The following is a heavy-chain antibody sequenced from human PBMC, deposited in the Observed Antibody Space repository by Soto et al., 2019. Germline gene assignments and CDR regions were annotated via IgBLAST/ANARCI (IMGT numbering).Heavy chain of an antibody. CDR3: AKDSSGSGWYDWFDP. CDR1: GFTFSSYA. D-gene: IGHD6-19*01. Sequence: GGSLRLSCAASGFTFSSYAMSWVRQAPGKGLEWVSTISGSGGSTYYAESVKGRFTISRDNSKNTLYLQMNSLRAEDTAVYYCAKDSSGSGWYDWFDPWGQGTLVTVSS. CDR2: ISGSGGST. V-gene: IGHV3-23*01. J-gene: IGHJ5*02.